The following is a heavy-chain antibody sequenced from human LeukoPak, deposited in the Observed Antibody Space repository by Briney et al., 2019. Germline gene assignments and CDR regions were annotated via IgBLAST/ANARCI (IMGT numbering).Heavy chain of an antibody. J-gene: IGHJ4*02. CDR2: IYHSGST. D-gene: IGHD3-10*01. CDR1: GYSISSGYY. CDR3: ARLESGYYGSGSPDY. V-gene: IGHV4-38-2*01. Sequence: PSETLSLTCAVSGYSISSGYYWGWIRQPPGKGLEWIGSIYHSGSTYYNPSLKSRVAILVDTSKNQFSLKLSSVTAADTAVYYCARLESGYYGSGSPDYWGQGTLVTVSS.